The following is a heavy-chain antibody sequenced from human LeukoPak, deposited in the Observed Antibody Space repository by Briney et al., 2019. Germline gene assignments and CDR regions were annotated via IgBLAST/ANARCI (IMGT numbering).Heavy chain of an antibody. Sequence: PSETLSLTCVVSGASVTTSHWNWIRQVPGKGLEWIGCLSYTGKTDYNPSLTSRVTISLDASKNQVFLKLTPLTAADTAVYYCSEGYFEPFDHWGQGILVTVSS. CDR2: LSYTGKT. D-gene: IGHD2/OR15-2a*01. V-gene: IGHV4-59*02. CDR3: SEGYFEPFDH. J-gene: IGHJ4*02. CDR1: GASVTTSH.